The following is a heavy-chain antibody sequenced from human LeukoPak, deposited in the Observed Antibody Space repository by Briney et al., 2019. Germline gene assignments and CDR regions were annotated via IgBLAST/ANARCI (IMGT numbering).Heavy chain of an antibody. D-gene: IGHD6-19*01. CDR2: ISGSGGST. Sequence: GGSLRLSCAASGFTFSSYAMSWVRQAPGKGLEWVSVISGSGGSTYYADSVKGRFTISRDNFKNTLHLQMNSLRAEDTAVYYCAKDAVAGIYFFDYWGQGTLVTVSS. J-gene: IGHJ4*02. CDR3: AKDAVAGIYFFDY. V-gene: IGHV3-23*01. CDR1: GFTFSSYA.